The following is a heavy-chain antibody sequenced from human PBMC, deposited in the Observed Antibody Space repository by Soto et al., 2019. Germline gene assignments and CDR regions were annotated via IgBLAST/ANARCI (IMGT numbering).Heavy chain of an antibody. V-gene: IGHV3-53*01. D-gene: IGHD3-22*01. CDR2: IYSGGST. J-gene: IGHJ3*02. CDR1: GFTVSSNY. CDR3: ARGYYDSSAGAFDI. Sequence: PGGSLRLSCAASGFTVSSNYMSWVRQAPGKGLEWVSVIYSGGSTYYADSVKGRFTISRDNSKNTLYLQMNSLRAEDTAVYYCARGYYDSSAGAFDIWGQGTMVTVSS.